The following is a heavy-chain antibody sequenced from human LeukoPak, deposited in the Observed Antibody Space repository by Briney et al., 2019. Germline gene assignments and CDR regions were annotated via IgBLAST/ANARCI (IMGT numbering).Heavy chain of an antibody. CDR3: ARDDYGDFGPDY. Sequence: GGSLRLSCAASGLTFSNYWMHWVRQAPGKGLVWVSRLNSDGSTISYADSVKGRFTISRDNAKNTVYLQMNSLRAEDTAVYYCARDDYGDFGPDYWGQGTLVTVSS. V-gene: IGHV3-74*01. J-gene: IGHJ4*02. D-gene: IGHD4-17*01. CDR2: LNSDGSTI. CDR1: GLTFSNYW.